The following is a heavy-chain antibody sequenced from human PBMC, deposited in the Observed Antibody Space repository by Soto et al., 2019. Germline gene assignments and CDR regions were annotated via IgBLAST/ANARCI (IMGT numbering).Heavy chain of an antibody. CDR3: ARDLGDYYFDY. Sequence: QVQLVESGGGVVQPGRSLRLSCAASGFTFSSYGMHWVRQAPGKGLEWVAVIWYDGSNKYYADSVKGRFTISRDNSKNTLYLQMNSLRAEDTAEYYCARDLGDYYFDYWGQGTLVTVSS. J-gene: IGHJ4*02. CDR1: GFTFSSYG. V-gene: IGHV3-33*01. D-gene: IGHD4-17*01. CDR2: IWYDGSNK.